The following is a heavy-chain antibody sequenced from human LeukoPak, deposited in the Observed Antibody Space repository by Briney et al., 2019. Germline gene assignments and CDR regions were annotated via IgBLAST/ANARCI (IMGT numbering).Heavy chain of an antibody. J-gene: IGHJ4*02. Sequence: TGGSLRLSCAGAGFSIIDHHMDWVRQAPGEGLEWIGRSATTKPNSCTTQYAASVRGRFTISRDDSQNSLYLLLNSLRAEDTAVYYCARGEEYQPFDYWGQGTLVTVSS. CDR2: SATTKPNSCTT. CDR1: GFSIIDHH. CDR3: ARGEEYQPFDY. V-gene: IGHV3-72*01. D-gene: IGHD2-2*01.